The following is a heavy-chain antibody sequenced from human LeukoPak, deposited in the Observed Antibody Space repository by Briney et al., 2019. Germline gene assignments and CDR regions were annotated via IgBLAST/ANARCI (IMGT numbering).Heavy chain of an antibody. CDR1: GGSISSYY. V-gene: IGHV4-59*08. CDR3: ARVKGGYNGFYYYYYYMDV. D-gene: IGHD5-24*01. Sequence: SETLSLTCTVSGGSISSYYWSWIRQPPGKGLEWIGYIYYSGSTNYNPSLKSRVTISVDTSKNQFSLKLSSVTAADTAVYYCARVKGGYNGFYYYYYYMDVWGKGTTVTISS. CDR2: IYYSGST. J-gene: IGHJ6*03.